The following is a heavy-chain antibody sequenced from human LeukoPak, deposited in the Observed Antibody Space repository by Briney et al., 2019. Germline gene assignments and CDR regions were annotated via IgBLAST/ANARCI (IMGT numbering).Heavy chain of an antibody. Sequence: GSLRLSCAASGFTFSDYYMSWIRQAPGKGLEWVSYISSSSSYTNYADSVKGRFTISRDNAKNSLYLQMNSLRAEDTAVYYSARYGDSYGSKGKGAFDIWGQGTMVTVSS. CDR2: ISSSSSYT. CDR3: ARYGDSYGSKGKGAFDI. J-gene: IGHJ3*02. D-gene: IGHD5-18*01. V-gene: IGHV3-11*06. CDR1: GFTFSDYY.